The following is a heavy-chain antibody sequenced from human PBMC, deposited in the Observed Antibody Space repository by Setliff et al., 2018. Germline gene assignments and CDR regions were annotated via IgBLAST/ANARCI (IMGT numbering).Heavy chain of an antibody. J-gene: IGHJ6*02. V-gene: IGHV4-31*03. Sequence: SETLSLTCTVSGGSISSGGYYWSWIRQHPGKGLEWIGYIYYSGSTYYNPSLKSRVTISVDRSKNQFSLKLSSVIAADTAVYYCARDLYSSSSGGFYYYYYGMDVWGQGTTVTVSS. CDR2: IYYSGST. CDR1: GGSISSGGYY. D-gene: IGHD6-6*01. CDR3: ARDLYSSSSGGFYYYYYGMDV.